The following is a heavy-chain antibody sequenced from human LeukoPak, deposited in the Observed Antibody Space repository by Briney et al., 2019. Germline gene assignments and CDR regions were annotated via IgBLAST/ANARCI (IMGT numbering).Heavy chain of an antibody. V-gene: IGHV3-23*01. CDR1: GFTFRSYA. CDR3: AKGGSGDYPYYVFDY. CDR2: ISGSGGST. Sequence: GGSLRLSWAASGFTFRSYAMSWVRQAPGKGLEWVSAISGSGGSTYYADSVKGRFTISRDNSKNTLYLQMNSLGAEDTAVYYCAKGGSGDYPYYVFDYWGQGTLVTVSS. J-gene: IGHJ4*02. D-gene: IGHD3-22*01.